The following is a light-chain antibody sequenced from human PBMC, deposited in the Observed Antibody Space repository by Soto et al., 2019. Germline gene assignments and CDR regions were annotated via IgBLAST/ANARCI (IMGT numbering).Light chain of an antibody. J-gene: IGKJ1*01. CDR3: QQYGSSLT. V-gene: IGKV3-20*01. CDR2: GAS. Sequence: EIVLTQSPGTLSLSPGERATLSCRASKSVSSYSAWYQQKSGQSPRLLIYGASSRASDIPDRFSGSGSGTDFTLTTSRVEPEDFAVYYCQQYGSSLTFGQGTKVDIK. CDR1: KSVSSY.